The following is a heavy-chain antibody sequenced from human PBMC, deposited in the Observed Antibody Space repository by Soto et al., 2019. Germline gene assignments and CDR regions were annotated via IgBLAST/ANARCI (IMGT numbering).Heavy chain of an antibody. CDR1: GGSISSYY. CDR3: ARGHYDFWSGLTGNRGPNWFDP. CDR2: IYYSGST. D-gene: IGHD3-3*01. V-gene: IGHV4-59*01. J-gene: IGHJ5*02. Sequence: SETLSLTCTVSGGSISSYYWSWIRQPPGKGLEWIGYIYYSGSTNYNPSLKSRVTISVDTSKNQFSLKLSSVTAADTAVYYCARGHYDFWSGLTGNRGPNWFDPWGQGTLVTVSS.